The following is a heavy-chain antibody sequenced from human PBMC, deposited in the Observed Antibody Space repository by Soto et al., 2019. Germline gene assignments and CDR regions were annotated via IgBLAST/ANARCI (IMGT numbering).Heavy chain of an antibody. D-gene: IGHD4-17*01. CDR3: GRAVPAPCHGLGFYYGIDI. V-gene: IGHV5-10-1*01. CDR2: INPGNSYI. CDR1: GYSFSTYW. Sequence: PGESLKISCKTSGYSFSTYWISWVRQRPGKGLEWMGRINPGNSYINYSPSFEGHVTMSVDKSTNTVYLQWSSLEASDSAMYYCGRAVPAPCHGLGFYYGIDIWGQGTLVTVSS. J-gene: IGHJ4*02.